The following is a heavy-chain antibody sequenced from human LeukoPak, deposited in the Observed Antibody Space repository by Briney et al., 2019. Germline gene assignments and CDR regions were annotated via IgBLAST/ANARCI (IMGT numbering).Heavy chain of an antibody. CDR2: ISTSSTYI. CDR3: AGDSGWYDYYYYHYMDV. D-gene: IGHD6-19*01. Sequence: PGGSLRLSCAASGFTFSTYTMNWVRQAPGKGLEWVSSISTSSTYIYYADSVKGRFTISRDNAKNSLYLQMNSLRAEDTAVYYCAGDSGWYDYYYYHYMDVWGKGTTVTVSS. CDR1: GFTFSTYT. V-gene: IGHV3-21*01. J-gene: IGHJ6*03.